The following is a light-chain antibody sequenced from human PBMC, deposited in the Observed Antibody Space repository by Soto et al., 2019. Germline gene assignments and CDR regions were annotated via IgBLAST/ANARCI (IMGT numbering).Light chain of an antibody. CDR2: SNN. CDR3: SSYGGYNNVV. J-gene: IGLJ1*01. V-gene: IGLV1-44*01. CDR1: SSNIGSNT. Sequence: QSVLTQPPSASGTPGQRVTTSCSGSSSNIGSNTVNWYQQLPGTAPKLLIYSNNQRPSGVPDRFSGSKSGNTASLTVSGLQAEDEGTYYCSSYGGYNNVVFGTGTKVTVL.